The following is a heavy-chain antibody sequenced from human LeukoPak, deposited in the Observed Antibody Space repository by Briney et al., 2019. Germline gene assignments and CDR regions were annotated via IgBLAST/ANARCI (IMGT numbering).Heavy chain of an antibody. D-gene: IGHD1-26*01. Sequence: SETLSLTCAVYGGSFSGYYWSWIRQPPGKGLEWIGEINHSGSTNYNPSLKSRVTISVDTSKNQFSLKLSSVTAADTAVYYCARGPEGALYYYYGMDVWGQGTTVTVSS. CDR1: GGSFSGYY. CDR3: ARGPEGALYYYYGMDV. CDR2: INHSGST. J-gene: IGHJ6*02. V-gene: IGHV4-34*01.